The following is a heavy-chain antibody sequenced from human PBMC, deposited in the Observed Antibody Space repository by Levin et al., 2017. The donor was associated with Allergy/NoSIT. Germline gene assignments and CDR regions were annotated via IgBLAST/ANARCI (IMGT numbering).Heavy chain of an antibody. CDR3: ARGGSSLCSSTSCYAGEEYYGMDV. J-gene: IGHJ6*02. D-gene: IGHD2-2*01. CDR2: INPNSGGT. V-gene: IGHV1-2*06. CDR1: GYTFTGYY. Sequence: GESLKISCKASGYTFTGYYMHWVRQAPGQGLEWMGRINPNSGGTNYAQKFQGRVTMTRDTSISTAYMELSRLRSDDTAVYYCARGGSSLCSSTSCYAGEEYYGMDVWGQGTTVTVSS.